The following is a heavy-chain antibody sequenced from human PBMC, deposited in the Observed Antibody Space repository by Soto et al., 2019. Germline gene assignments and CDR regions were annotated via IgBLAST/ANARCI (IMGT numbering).Heavy chain of an antibody. CDR1: GGSISSDGYS. Sequence: SETLSLTCAVSGGSISSDGYSWSWIRQPPGKGLEYIGYIYHSGSTYYNPSLKSRVTISVDRSKNQFSLKLSSVTAADTAVYYCARGRPIRFDPWGQGTLVTVSS. CDR3: ARGRPIRFDP. V-gene: IGHV4-30-2*01. CDR2: IYHSGST. J-gene: IGHJ5*02.